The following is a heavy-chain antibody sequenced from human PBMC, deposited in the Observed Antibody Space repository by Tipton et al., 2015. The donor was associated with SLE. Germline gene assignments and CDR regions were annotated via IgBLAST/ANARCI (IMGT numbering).Heavy chain of an antibody. Sequence: TLSLTCTVSGDSISNGDDYWIWIRQPPGKGLEWIGNIYYGGGTYYNPSLESRVTISLDTSKNQFSLKLNSVTAADTAVYYCARVFLYDVFQVLGQGTLVTVSS. CDR1: GDSISNGDDY. V-gene: IGHV4-30-4*08. CDR2: IYYGGGT. CDR3: ARVFLYDVFQV. D-gene: IGHD2-2*02. J-gene: IGHJ1*01.